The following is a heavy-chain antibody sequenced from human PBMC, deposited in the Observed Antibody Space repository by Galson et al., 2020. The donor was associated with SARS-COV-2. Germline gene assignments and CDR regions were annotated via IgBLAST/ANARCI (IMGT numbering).Heavy chain of an antibody. CDR3: ARETGMTTFSFFDS. V-gene: IGHV1-2*02. CDR2: INPNSGCT. J-gene: IGHJ4*02. D-gene: IGHD4-4*01. CDR1: GYTFTCYC. Sequence: GESLKISCKASGYTFTCYCMHWVRQAPGQGLEWMGRINPNSGCTNYAQQFQGRVTMTRDKSISTAYMQLSRLKSDDTAVYYCARETGMTTFSFFDSWGQGTLVTVSS.